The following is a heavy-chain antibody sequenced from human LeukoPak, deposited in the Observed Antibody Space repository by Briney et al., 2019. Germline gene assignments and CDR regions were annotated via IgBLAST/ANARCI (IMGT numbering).Heavy chain of an antibody. J-gene: IGHJ4*02. CDR2: ISYDGSNK. D-gene: IGHD4-17*01. V-gene: IGHV3-30*03. CDR1: GFTFSSYS. Sequence: GGSLRLSCAASGFTFSSYSMNWVRQAPGKGLEWVAVISYDGSNKYYADSVKGRFTISRDNSKNTLYLQMNSLRAEDTAVYYCARGARPFDYGDSYYFDYWGQGTLVTVSS. CDR3: ARGARPFDYGDSYYFDY.